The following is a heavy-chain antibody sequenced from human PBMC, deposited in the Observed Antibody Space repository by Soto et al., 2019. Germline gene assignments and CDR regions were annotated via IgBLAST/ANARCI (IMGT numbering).Heavy chain of an antibody. V-gene: IGHV1-69*19. D-gene: IGHD3-10*01. CDR1: GGTFNTYA. J-gene: IGHJ4*02. CDR3: AREFQVHTPAFVY. Sequence: QVQLVQSGAEMKKPGSSVKVSCQSSGGTFNTYAMNWVRHAPGQGPEPMGDISPMFGAANYAPKFQGRVTITADESTGTSYMQLSSLTSEDTALDFCAREFQVHTPAFVYWGQGTLVTVSS. CDR2: ISPMFGAA.